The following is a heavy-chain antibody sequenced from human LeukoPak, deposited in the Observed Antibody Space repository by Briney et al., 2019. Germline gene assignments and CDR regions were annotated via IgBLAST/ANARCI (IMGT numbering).Heavy chain of an antibody. D-gene: IGHD6-19*01. V-gene: IGHV3-23*01. Sequence: GGSLRLSCAASLLIFSSYAVNCGRQAPGTGLAWVSAISGSGGSTYYADSVKGRFTISRDNSKNTLYLQMNSLRAEDTAVYYCAKDLSSGWYSTYDYWGQGTLVTVSS. CDR1: LLIFSSYA. CDR2: ISGSGGST. CDR3: AKDLSSGWYSTYDY. J-gene: IGHJ4*02.